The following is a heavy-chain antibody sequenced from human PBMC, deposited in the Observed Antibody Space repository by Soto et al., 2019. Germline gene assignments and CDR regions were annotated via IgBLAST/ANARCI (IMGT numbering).Heavy chain of an antibody. V-gene: IGHV2-5*02. J-gene: IGHJ4*02. D-gene: IGHD3-16*01. CDR3: AQCLLANRGTRGASEY. CDR2: IYWDDDK. CDR1: GFSLSTSGVG. Sequence: QITLKESGPTLVKPTQTLTLTCTFSGFSLSTSGVGVGWIRQPPGKALEWLALIYWDDDKRYSPSLKSRLTNATNTSKMQVALRMHNRDPVDPPTCYRAQCLLANRGTRGASEYWGKEPLATVSS.